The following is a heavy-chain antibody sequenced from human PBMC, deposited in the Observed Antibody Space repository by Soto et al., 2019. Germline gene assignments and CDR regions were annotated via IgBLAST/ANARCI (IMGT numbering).Heavy chain of an antibody. V-gene: IGHV3-49*04. Sequence: GSLRLSCTASGFTFGDYAMSWVRQAPGKGLEWVGFIRSKAYGGTTEYAASVKGRFTISRDDSKSIAYLQMNSLKTEDTAVYYCTRVTVVIPYYYCGMDVWGQGTTVTVSS. CDR2: IRSKAYGGTT. J-gene: IGHJ6*02. CDR1: GFTFGDYA. CDR3: TRVTVVIPYYYCGMDV. D-gene: IGHD2-21*01.